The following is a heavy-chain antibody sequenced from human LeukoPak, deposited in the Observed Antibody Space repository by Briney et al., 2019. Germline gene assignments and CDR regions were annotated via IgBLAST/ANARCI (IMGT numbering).Heavy chain of an antibody. CDR2: IYTSGST. D-gene: IGHD5-24*01. J-gene: IGHJ3*02. CDR3: ARDVEMAI. V-gene: IGHV4-4*07. CDR1: GGSISSYY. Sequence: TPSETLSLTCTVSGGSISSYYWSWIRQPAGKGREWIGRIYTSGSTNYNPSLKSRVTISVDKPKNQFSLKLSSVTAADTAVYYCARDVEMAIWGQGTMVTVSS.